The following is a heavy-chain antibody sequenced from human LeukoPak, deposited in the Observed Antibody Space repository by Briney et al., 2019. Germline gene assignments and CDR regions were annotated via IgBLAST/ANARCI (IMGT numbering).Heavy chain of an antibody. D-gene: IGHD3-10*01. CDR3: ARDGEYGTGSYYRGCFDY. CDR2: IHPRSGET. Sequence: GASVKVSCKASGYSFTASYIHWVRQAPGQGLEWMGWIHPRSGETNYAYKFRGRVTMTRDTSISTAYMDLGSLGSDDTAVYYCARDGEYGTGSYYRGCFDYWGQGILVTVSS. J-gene: IGHJ4*02. CDR1: GYSFTASY. V-gene: IGHV1-2*02.